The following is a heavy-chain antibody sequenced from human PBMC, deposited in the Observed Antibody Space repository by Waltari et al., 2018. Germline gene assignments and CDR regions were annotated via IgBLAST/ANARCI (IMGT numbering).Heavy chain of an antibody. V-gene: IGHV1-2*06. CDR2: INPNSGGR. CDR3: ARVQLGYYYYGMDV. D-gene: IGHD5-18*01. J-gene: IGHJ6*02. Sequence: QVQLVQSGAEVKKPGASVKVSCKASGYTFTGYYMHWVRQAPGQGLEWMGRINPNSGGRNYEQKFQGRVTMTRDTAISTAYMELSRLRSDDTAVYYCARVQLGYYYYGMDVWGQGTTVTVSS. CDR1: GYTFTGYY.